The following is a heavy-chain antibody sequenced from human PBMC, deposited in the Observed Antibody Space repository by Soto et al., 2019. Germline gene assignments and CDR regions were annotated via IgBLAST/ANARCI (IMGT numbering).Heavy chain of an antibody. V-gene: IGHV3-66*01. CDR2: IYSGGST. CDR1: GFTVSSNY. D-gene: IGHD2-15*01. Sequence: EVPLVESGGGLVQPGGSLRLSCAASGFTVSSNYMSWVRQAPGKGLEWVSVIYSGGSTYYADSVKGRFTISRDNSKNTLYLQMNSLRAEDTAVYYCARRGCSGGSCYLSYWGQGTLVTVSS. CDR3: ARRGCSGGSCYLSY. J-gene: IGHJ4*02.